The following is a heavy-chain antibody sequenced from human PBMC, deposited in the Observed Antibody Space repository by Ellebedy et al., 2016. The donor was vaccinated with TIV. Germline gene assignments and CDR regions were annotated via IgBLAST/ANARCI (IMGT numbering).Heavy chain of an antibody. CDR1: GGTFSSYA. J-gene: IGHJ4*02. V-gene: IGHV1-69*13. D-gene: IGHD4-11*01. CDR2: IIPIFGTA. CDR3: ARVRWDYSLGDLSYFDY. Sequence: SVKVSXXASGGTFSSYAISWVRQAPGQGLEWMGGIIPIFGTANYAQKFQGRVTITADESTSTAYMELSSLRSEDTAVYYCARVRWDYSLGDLSYFDYWGQGTLVTVSS.